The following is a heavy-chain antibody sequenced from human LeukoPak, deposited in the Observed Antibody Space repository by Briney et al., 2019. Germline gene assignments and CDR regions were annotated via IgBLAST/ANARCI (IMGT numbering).Heavy chain of an antibody. CDR3: ARKGYYDRSGYYFFDY. CDR2: ISGSGGST. J-gene: IGHJ4*02. CDR1: GFTFSNYA. D-gene: IGHD3-22*01. V-gene: IGHV3-23*01. Sequence: GGSLRLSCAASGFTFSNYAMNWVRQAPGKGLEWVSAISGSGGSTYDADSVKGRFTISRDNSKNTLYLQMNSLRAEDTAVYYCARKGYYDRSGYYFFDYWGQGTLVTVSS.